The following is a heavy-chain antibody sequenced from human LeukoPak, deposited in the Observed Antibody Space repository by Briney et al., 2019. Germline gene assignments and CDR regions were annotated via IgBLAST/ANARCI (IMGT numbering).Heavy chain of an antibody. CDR1: GGSFSGYY. CDR3: ARYSSGYYNYFDY. V-gene: IGHV4-59*01. CDR2: IYYSGSS. Sequence: SETLSLTCAVYGGSFSGYYWSWIRQPPGKGLEWIGYIYYSGSSDYNPSLKSRVTISVDTSKIQFSLKLSSVTAADTAVYYCARYSSGYYNYFDYWGQGTLVTVSS. D-gene: IGHD3-22*01. J-gene: IGHJ4*02.